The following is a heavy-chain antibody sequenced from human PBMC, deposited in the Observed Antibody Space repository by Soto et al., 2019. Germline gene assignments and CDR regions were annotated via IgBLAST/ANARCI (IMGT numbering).Heavy chain of an antibody. V-gene: IGHV4-59*01. CDR1: GGSISSYY. D-gene: IGHD6-19*01. Sequence: SETLSLTCTVSGGSISSYYWSWIRQPPGKGLEWIGYIYYSGSTNYNPSPKSRVTISVDTSKNQFSLKLSSVTAADTAVYYCARQWYSSGWYVDGNWFDPWGQGTLVTVSS. CDR3: ARQWYSSGWYVDGNWFDP. CDR2: IYYSGST. J-gene: IGHJ5*02.